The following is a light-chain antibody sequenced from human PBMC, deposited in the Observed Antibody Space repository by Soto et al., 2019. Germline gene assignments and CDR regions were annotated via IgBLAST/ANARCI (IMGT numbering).Light chain of an antibody. V-gene: IGKV3-20*01. Sequence: EIVLTQSPGTLSLSPGERATLSCRASQSVSSSYLAWYQQKPGQAPRLLIYGASSRATGIPDRFSGSGSGTDFTLTISRLEPEGFAVHYCQQYGSSPTFGQGTKVEIK. J-gene: IGKJ1*01. CDR2: GAS. CDR3: QQYGSSPT. CDR1: QSVSSSY.